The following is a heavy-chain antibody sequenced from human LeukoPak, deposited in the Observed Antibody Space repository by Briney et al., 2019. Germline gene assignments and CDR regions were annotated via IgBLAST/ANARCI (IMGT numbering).Heavy chain of an antibody. CDR3: ARPGYYSNWFDP. CDR1: GGSISSSSYY. J-gene: IGHJ5*02. Sequence: SETLSLTCTVSGGSISSSSYYWGWIRQPPGKGLGWIGSIYYSGSTYYNPSLKSRVTISVDTSKNQFSLKLSSVTAADTAVYYCARPGYYSNWFDPWGQGTLVTVSS. CDR2: IYYSGST. V-gene: IGHV4-39*01. D-gene: IGHD3-22*01.